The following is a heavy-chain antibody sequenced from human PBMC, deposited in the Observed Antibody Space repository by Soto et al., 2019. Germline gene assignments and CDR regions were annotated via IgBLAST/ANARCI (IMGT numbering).Heavy chain of an antibody. J-gene: IGHJ5*02. Sequence: VASVKVSCKASGYTFTSYGSSWVRQAPGQGLEWMGWISAYNGNTNYAQKLQGRVTMTTDTSTSTAYMELRSLRSDDTAVYYCARDPGLGSSSVGWFDPWGQGTLVTVSS. CDR1: GYTFTSYG. V-gene: IGHV1-18*01. CDR2: ISAYNGNT. CDR3: ARDPGLGSSSVGWFDP. D-gene: IGHD6-6*01.